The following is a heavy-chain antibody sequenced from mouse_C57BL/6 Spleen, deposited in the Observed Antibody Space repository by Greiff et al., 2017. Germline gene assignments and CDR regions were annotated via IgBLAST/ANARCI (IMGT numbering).Heavy chain of an antibody. CDR3: ARRYGNYPAYWYFDV. J-gene: IGHJ1*03. D-gene: IGHD2-1*01. Sequence: EVKLQESGPGLVKPSQSLSLTCSVTGYSITSGYYWNCIRQFPGNKLEWMGYISYDGSNNYNPSLKNPISITRYTSNHPFFLKLNSVTTEDTATNNCARRYGNYPAYWYFDVWGTGTTVTVSS. CDR2: ISYDGSN. V-gene: IGHV3-6*01. CDR1: GYSITSGYY.